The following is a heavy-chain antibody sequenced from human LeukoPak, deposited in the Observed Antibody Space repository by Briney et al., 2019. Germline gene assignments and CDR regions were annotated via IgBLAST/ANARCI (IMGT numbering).Heavy chain of an antibody. Sequence: GGSLRLSCAASGFTFSSYSMNWVRQAPGRGLEWVSSISSSSSYIYYADSVKGRFTISRDNAKNSLYLQMNSLRAEDTAVYYCARDRYEVVAYYYMDVWGKGTTVTVSS. V-gene: IGHV3-21*01. CDR1: GFTFSSYS. CDR3: ARDRYEVVAYYYMDV. J-gene: IGHJ6*03. D-gene: IGHD2-15*01. CDR2: ISSSSSYI.